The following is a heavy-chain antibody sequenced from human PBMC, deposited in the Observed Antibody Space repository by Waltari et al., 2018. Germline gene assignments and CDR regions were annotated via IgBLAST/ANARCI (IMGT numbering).Heavy chain of an antibody. D-gene: IGHD3-10*01. Sequence: EVQLVESGGGLIQPGGSLRLSCAASGFTVSSNYMSWVRQAPGKGLEWVSVIYSGGSTYYADSVKGRFTISRDNSKNTLYLQMNSLRAEDTAVYYCARELTRGPMVRIFDYWGQGTLVTVSS. V-gene: IGHV3-53*01. J-gene: IGHJ4*02. CDR2: IYSGGST. CDR3: ARELTRGPMVRIFDY. CDR1: GFTVSSNY.